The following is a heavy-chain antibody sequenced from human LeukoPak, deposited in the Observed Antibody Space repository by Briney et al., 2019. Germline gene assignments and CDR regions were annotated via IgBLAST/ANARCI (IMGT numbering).Heavy chain of an antibody. CDR1: GGTFSSYA. CDR2: IIPIFGTA. J-gene: IGHJ5*02. CDR3: ASGYSSSWYWFDP. D-gene: IGHD6-13*01. V-gene: IGHV1-69*05. Sequence: ASVKVSCKASGGTFSSYAISWVRQAPGQGLEWMGGIIPIFGTANYAQKFQGRVTITTDESTSTAYMELSSLRSEDTAVNYCASGYSSSWYWFDPWGQGTLVTVSS.